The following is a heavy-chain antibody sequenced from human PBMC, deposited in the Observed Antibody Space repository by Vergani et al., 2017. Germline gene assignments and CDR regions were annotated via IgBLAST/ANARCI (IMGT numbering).Heavy chain of an antibody. D-gene: IGHD1-14*01. V-gene: IGHV3-33*01. J-gene: IGHJ5*02. CDR1: GFTFNQYG. Sequence: QVQLVESGGGVVQPGRSLRLSCAASGFTFNQYGMHWVRQAPGKGLEWVAVTWYDGNNKQYADSVKGRFTISRDNSRSTMYLQLNSLRDEDTGVYYYAREMRLIYNRVDPWSQGTLVTVSS. CDR2: TWYDGNNK. CDR3: AREMRLIYNRVDP.